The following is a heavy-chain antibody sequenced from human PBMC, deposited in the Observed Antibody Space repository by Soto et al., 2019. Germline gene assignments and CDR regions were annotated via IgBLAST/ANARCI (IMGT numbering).Heavy chain of an antibody. CDR1: GFTFSSYS. J-gene: IGHJ4*02. D-gene: IGHD3-22*01. Sequence: EVQLVEPGGGLVQPGGSLRLSCAASGFTFSSYSMNWVRQAPGKGLEWVSYISSSSRTIYYTDSVKGRFTISRDNAKNSLYLQMNSLRDEDTAVYYCASGYYYDSSGYPIPIPAGVFDYWGQGTLVTVSS. CDR2: ISSSSRTI. CDR3: ASGYYYDSSGYPIPIPAGVFDY. V-gene: IGHV3-48*02.